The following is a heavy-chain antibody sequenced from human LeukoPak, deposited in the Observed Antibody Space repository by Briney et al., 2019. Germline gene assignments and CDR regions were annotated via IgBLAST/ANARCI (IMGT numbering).Heavy chain of an antibody. D-gene: IGHD6-19*01. V-gene: IGHV3-11*05. CDR1: GFTFSDYY. CDR3: ARVPYSSGWYFDY. CDR2: ISSSSSYT. J-gene: IGHJ4*02. Sequence: GGSLRLSCAASGFTFSDYYMTWIRQAPGKGLEWVSYISSSSSYTNYADSVKGRFTISRDNSKNTLYLQMNRLRGEDTAVYYCARVPYSSGWYFDYWGQGTLVTVSS.